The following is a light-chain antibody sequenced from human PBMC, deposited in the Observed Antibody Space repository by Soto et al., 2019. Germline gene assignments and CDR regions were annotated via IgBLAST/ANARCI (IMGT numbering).Light chain of an antibody. J-gene: IGLJ1*01. V-gene: IGLV2-8*01. CDR2: EVS. CDR1: SSDVGGYNY. Sequence: QSALTQPPSASGSLGLSVTISCTGTSSDVGGYNYVSWYQHHPGKAPKLMISEVSNRPSGVPDRFSGSKSGNTASLTVSGLQAEDEADYYCTSYSGSNTPYVFGTGTKVTVL. CDR3: TSYSGSNTPYV.